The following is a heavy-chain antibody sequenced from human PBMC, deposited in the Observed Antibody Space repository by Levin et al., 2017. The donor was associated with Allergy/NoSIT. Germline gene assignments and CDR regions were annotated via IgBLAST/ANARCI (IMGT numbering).Heavy chain of an antibody. J-gene: IGHJ3*02. D-gene: IGHD2-15*01. CDR3: ARHMLGYCSGGSCYRTSDAFDS. V-gene: IGHV5-51*01. Sequence: VASVKVSCKGSGYSFISYWIGWVRQMPGKGLEWMGIIYPGDSDTRYSPSFQGQVTISADKSISTAYLQWSSLKASDTAMYYCARHMLGYCSGGSCYRTSDAFDSWGQGTMVTVSS. CDR2: IYPGDSDT. CDR1: GYSFISYW.